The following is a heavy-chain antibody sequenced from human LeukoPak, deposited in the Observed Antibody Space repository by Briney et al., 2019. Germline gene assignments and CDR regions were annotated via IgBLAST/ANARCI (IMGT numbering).Heavy chain of an antibody. D-gene: IGHD5-18*01. V-gene: IGHV3-11*01. Sequence: NPGGSLRLSYAASGFTFSDYYMSWIRQAPGKGLEWVSYITNSGSPIYYADSVKGRFTISRDNAKNSLYLQMNSLRAEDTAVYYCAKGYRFPGSWGQGTLVTVSS. J-gene: IGHJ5*02. CDR1: GFTFSDYY. CDR3: AKGYRFPGS. CDR2: ITNSGSPI.